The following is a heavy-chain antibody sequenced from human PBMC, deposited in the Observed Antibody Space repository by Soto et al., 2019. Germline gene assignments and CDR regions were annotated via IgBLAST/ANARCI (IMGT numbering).Heavy chain of an antibody. CDR3: ARGGMVIIPTATAFDY. J-gene: IGHJ4*02. CDR2: IYASGST. Sequence: PSETLSLTCSVSGGSIRPYYWSWIRQPAGKGPEWIGRIYASGSTNYNPSLKSRVTMSVATSKNQFSLKLTSVTAADTATYYCARGGMVIIPTATAFDYWGQGTLVTVSS. D-gene: IGHD1-1*01. V-gene: IGHV4-4*07. CDR1: GGSIRPYY.